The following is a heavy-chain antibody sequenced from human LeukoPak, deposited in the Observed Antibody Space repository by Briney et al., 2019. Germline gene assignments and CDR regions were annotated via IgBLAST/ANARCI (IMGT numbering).Heavy chain of an antibody. CDR2: ISDSDGTK. J-gene: IGHJ4*02. D-gene: IGHD6-6*01. Sequence: GGSLRLSCTASGFTFSSSAMSWVRQAPGKGLEWVSIISDSDGTKYYADSVRGRFTISRDNSKDTLYLEMNSLRAEDTAVYYCATLGEYSSSSTSFDYWGQGTLVTVSS. CDR1: GFTFSSSA. V-gene: IGHV3-23*01. CDR3: ATLGEYSSSSTSFDY.